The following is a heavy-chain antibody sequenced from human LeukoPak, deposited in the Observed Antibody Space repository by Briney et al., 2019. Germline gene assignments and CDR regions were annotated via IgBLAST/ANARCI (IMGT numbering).Heavy chain of an antibody. CDR3: ARGGGYSYDYYFDY. CDR1: GGXISSYY. Sequence: SETLSLTCTVSGGXISSYYWSWIRQPPGKGLEWIGYIYYSGSTNYNPSLKSRVTISVDTSKNQFSLKLSSVTAADTAVYYCARGGGYSYDYYFDYWGQGTLVTVSP. V-gene: IGHV4-59*01. D-gene: IGHD5-18*01. CDR2: IYYSGST. J-gene: IGHJ4*02.